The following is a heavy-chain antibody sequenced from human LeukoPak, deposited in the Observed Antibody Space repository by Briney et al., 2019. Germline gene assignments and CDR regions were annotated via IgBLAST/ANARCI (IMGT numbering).Heavy chain of an antibody. CDR2: IYNRGST. J-gene: IGHJ4*02. D-gene: IGHD2-15*01. V-gene: IGHV4-59*01. CDR1: GGSISSFY. Sequence: KPTDTLSLTCTVSGGSISSFYWGWIRQPPGKGLEWIGYIYNRGSTDYNPSLKSRVTISVDTSKNQFSLKLSSVTAADTAVYYCARDVGGGPFFDYWGQGTLVT. CDR3: ARDVGGGPFFDY.